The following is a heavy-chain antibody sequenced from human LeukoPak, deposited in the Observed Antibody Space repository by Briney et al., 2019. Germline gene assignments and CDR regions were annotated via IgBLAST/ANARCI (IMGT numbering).Heavy chain of an antibody. Sequence: GGSLRLSCAASGFTVSSNYMSWVRQAPGKGLEWVSVIYSGGSTYYADSVKGRFTISRDNSKNTLYLQMNSLRAEDTAVYYCARSERDCGGDCYAIWYFDHWGRGTLVTVSS. J-gene: IGHJ2*01. CDR3: ARSERDCGGDCYAIWYFDH. V-gene: IGHV3-66*01. CDR2: IYSGGST. D-gene: IGHD2-21*02. CDR1: GFTVSSNY.